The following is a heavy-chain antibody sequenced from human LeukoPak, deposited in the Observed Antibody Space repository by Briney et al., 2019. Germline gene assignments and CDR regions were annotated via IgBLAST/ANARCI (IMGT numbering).Heavy chain of an antibody. CDR2: ISGSGGST. CDR1: GFTFSSYA. D-gene: IGHD3-16*02. Sequence: GGSLRLSCAASGFTFSSYAMSWVRQAPGKGLEWVSAISGSGGSTFYADSVKGRFTISRDNSKNTLYLQMNSLRAGDTAVYYCAKEVVTFGGVIALDYWGQGTLVTVSS. V-gene: IGHV3-23*01. CDR3: AKEVVTFGGVIALDY. J-gene: IGHJ4*02.